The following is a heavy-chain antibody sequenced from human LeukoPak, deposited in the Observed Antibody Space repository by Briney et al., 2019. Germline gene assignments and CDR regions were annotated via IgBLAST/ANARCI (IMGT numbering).Heavy chain of an antibody. Sequence: GASVKVSCKASGYTFTGYYMHWVRQAPGQGLEWMGWINPNSGGTNYAQKFQGRVTMTRDTSISTAYMELSRLRSDDTAVYYCAREDSSGWNRWFDPWGQGTLVTVSS. J-gene: IGHJ5*02. V-gene: IGHV1-2*02. CDR1: GYTFTGYY. CDR2: INPNSGGT. D-gene: IGHD6-19*01. CDR3: AREDSSGWNRWFDP.